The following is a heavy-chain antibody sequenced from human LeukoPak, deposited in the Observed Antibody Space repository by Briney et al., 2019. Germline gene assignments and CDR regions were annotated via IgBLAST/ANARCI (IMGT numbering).Heavy chain of an antibody. J-gene: IGHJ5*02. CDR3: ARGPSIAAAGTGNWFDP. CDR1: GFTFSSYS. D-gene: IGHD6-13*01. CDR2: ISSSSSYI. Sequence: GGSLRLSCAASGFTFSSYSMNWVRQAPGKGLEWVSYISSSSSYIYYADSVKGRFTISRDNAKNSLYLQMNSLRAEDTAVYYCARGPSIAAAGTGNWFDPWGQGTLVTVSS. V-gene: IGHV3-21*01.